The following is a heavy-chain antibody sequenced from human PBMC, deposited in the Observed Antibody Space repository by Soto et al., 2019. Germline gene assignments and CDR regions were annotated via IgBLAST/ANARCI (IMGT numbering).Heavy chain of an antibody. J-gene: IGHJ3*02. D-gene: IGHD2-21*02. CDR1: GFTFSDHY. CDR3: ARFETDRLTLDAFDI. CDR2: TRNKANSYTT. Sequence: GGSLRLSCAASGFTFSDHYMDWVRQAPGKGLEWVGRTRNKANSYTTEYAASVKGRFTISRDDSKNSLYLQMNSLKTEDTAVYYCARFETDRLTLDAFDIWGQGTMVTVSS. V-gene: IGHV3-72*01.